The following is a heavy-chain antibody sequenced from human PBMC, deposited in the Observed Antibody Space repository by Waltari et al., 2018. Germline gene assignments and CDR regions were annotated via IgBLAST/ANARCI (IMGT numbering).Heavy chain of an antibody. J-gene: IGHJ3*02. Sequence: QLQLQESGPGLVKPSETLSLTCTVSGGSISSSSYYWGWIRQPPGQGLEWIGSIYYSGSTYYNPSLKSRVTIAVDTSKNQFSLKLSSVTAADTAVYYCARHSYYDFWSGYYGAFDIWGQGTMVTVSS. CDR2: IYYSGST. CDR1: GGSISSSSYY. CDR3: ARHSYYDFWSGYYGAFDI. V-gene: IGHV4-39*01. D-gene: IGHD3-3*01.